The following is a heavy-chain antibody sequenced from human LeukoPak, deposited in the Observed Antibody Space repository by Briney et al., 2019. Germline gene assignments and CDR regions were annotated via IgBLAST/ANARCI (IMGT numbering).Heavy chain of an antibody. V-gene: IGHV4-4*02. CDR2: IYHSGST. CDR1: GGSISSSNW. D-gene: IGHD3-10*01. CDR3: ASLASPGYYYYGMDV. J-gene: IGHJ6*02. Sequence: SGTLSLTCAVSGGSISSSNWWSWVRQPPGTGLEWIGEIYHSGSTNYNPSLKSRVTISVDKSKNHFSLKLNSVTAADTAVYYCASLASPGYYYYGMDVWGQGTTVTVSS.